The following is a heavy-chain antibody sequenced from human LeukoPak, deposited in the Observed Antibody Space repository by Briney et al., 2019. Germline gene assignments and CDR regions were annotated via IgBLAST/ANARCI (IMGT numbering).Heavy chain of an antibody. D-gene: IGHD2-2*01. V-gene: IGHV4-31*03. J-gene: IGHJ4*02. CDR2: IYYSGST. CDR3: ARSGGYCSSTSCYDPPY. CDR1: GGSISSGGYY. Sequence: SETLSLTCTVSGGSISSGGYYWSWIRQHPGKGLEWIGYIYYSGSTYYNPSLKSRVTISVDTSKNQFSLKLSSVTAADTAAYYCARSGGYCSSTSCYDPPYWGQGTLVTVSS.